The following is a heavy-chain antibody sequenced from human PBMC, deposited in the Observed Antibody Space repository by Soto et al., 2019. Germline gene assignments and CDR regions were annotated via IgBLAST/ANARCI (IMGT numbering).Heavy chain of an antibody. D-gene: IGHD1-26*01. V-gene: IGHV4-34*01. CDR3: ARTVGATTHAHFDY. Sequence: PSETLSLTCAVYGGSFSGYYWSWIRQPPGKGLEWIGEINHSGSTNYNPSLKSRVTISVDTSKNQFSLKLSSVTAADTAVYYCARTVGATTHAHFDYWGQGTLVTVSS. CDR1: GGSFSGYY. J-gene: IGHJ4*02. CDR2: INHSGST.